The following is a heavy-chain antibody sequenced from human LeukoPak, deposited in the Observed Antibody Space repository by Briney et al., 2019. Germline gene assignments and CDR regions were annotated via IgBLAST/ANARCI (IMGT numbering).Heavy chain of an antibody. Sequence: SETLSLTCTASGGSISSYYWSWIRQPAGKGLEWIGRIYTSGSTNYNPSLKSRVTISVDTSKNQFSLKLSSVTAADTAVYYCARHPQGSYYGYFDYWGQGTLVTVSS. CDR2: IYTSGST. CDR1: GGSISSYY. D-gene: IGHD1-26*01. V-gene: IGHV4-4*07. CDR3: ARHPQGSYYGYFDY. J-gene: IGHJ4*02.